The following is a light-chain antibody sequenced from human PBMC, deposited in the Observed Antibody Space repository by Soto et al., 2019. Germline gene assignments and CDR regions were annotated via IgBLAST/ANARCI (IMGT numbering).Light chain of an antibody. V-gene: IGKV1-39*01. CDR2: AAS. J-gene: IGKJ2*01. CDR3: QQSYSTPYT. Sequence: DIQMTQSPSSLSASVGDRVTITCRASQSISSYLNWYQQKPGKAPKLLIYAASSLQSGVPSRFRGRGSGTDCTLTISRLQPEDFATYYWQQSYSTPYTFGQGTKLEIK. CDR1: QSISSY.